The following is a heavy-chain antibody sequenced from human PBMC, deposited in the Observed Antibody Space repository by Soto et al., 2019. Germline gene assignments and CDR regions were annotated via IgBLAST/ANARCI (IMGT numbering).Heavy chain of an antibody. J-gene: IGHJ4*02. V-gene: IGHV3-23*01. CDR2: ISANGQGI. CDR3: AEDRNYPRDQFHY. CDR1: GFTFSTYA. Sequence: PGGSLRLSCAAYGFTFSTYALGWVRQAPGKGLEWVSAISANGQGIYYADSVRGRFTISRDNSKNTIFLHMDSLRAEDTAVYYCAEDRNYPRDQFHYWGQGTLVTVSS. D-gene: IGHD1-7*01.